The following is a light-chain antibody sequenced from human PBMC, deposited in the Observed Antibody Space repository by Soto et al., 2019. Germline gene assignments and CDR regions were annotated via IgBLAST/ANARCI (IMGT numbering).Light chain of an antibody. V-gene: IGKV3-15*01. CDR3: QQYNNWPPIT. Sequence: PGERATLSCRVSQSVRSNLAWYQQKPGQAPRLLIYGASTRATGIPARFSGSGSGTEFTLTITSLQSEDFAVYYCQQYNNWPPITFGQGTRLEI. CDR1: QSVRSN. J-gene: IGKJ5*01. CDR2: GAS.